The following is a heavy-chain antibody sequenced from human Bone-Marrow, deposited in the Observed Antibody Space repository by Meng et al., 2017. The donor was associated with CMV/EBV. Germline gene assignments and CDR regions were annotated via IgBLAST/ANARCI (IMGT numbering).Heavy chain of an antibody. V-gene: IGHV3-30*02. CDR1: GFTFGDYA. CDR2: IRYDGSNK. CDR3: AKESRGYSYGGGGGMDV. Sequence: GESLKISCTASGFTFGDYAMSWVRQAPGKGLEWVAFIRYDGSNKYYADSVKGRFTISRDNSKNTLYLQMNSLRAEDTAVYYCAKESRGYSYGGGGGMDVWGQGTTVTVSS. D-gene: IGHD5-18*01. J-gene: IGHJ6*02.